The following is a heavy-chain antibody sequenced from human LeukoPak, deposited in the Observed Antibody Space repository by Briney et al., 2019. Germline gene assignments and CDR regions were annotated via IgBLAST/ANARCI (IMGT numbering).Heavy chain of an antibody. CDR1: GGSISSYY. V-gene: IGHV4-4*07. J-gene: IGHJ6*02. Sequence: SETLSLTCTVSGGSISSYYWSWIRQPAGQGLEWIGRIYTSGSTKYNPSLKSRVTMSVDTSKNQFSLKLSSVTAADTAVYYCARDWIIYYDSSDRYYCGMDVWGQGTTVTVSS. D-gene: IGHD3-22*01. CDR2: IYTSGST. CDR3: ARDWIIYYDSSDRYYCGMDV.